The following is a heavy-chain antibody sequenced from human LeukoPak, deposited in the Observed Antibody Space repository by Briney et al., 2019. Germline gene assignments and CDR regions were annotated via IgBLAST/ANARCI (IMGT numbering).Heavy chain of an antibody. Sequence: GGSLRLSCVASGFSFSSDSMNWVREAPGNGRERVSHISSSIDDIYYAHTVQGRFTISRDNAKNSLYLQMNGLRAEDTAVYYCVRYYGSGSPPFDYWGQGTLVTVSS. CDR1: GFSFSSDS. V-gene: IGHV3-21*01. CDR2: ISSSIDDI. J-gene: IGHJ4*02. D-gene: IGHD3-10*01. CDR3: VRYYGSGSPPFDY.